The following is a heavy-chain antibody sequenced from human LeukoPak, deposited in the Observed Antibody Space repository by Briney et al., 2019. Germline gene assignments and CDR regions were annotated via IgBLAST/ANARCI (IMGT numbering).Heavy chain of an antibody. CDR3: SRDPRHSDY. CDR1: GFTFSSYA. CDR2: SSGNGGST. Sequence: PGGSLRLSCAASGFTFSSYAMSWVRQAPGKGLEWVSTSSGNGGSTYYGDSVKGRFTISRDNVKNTLHLQMSSLRAEDTAVYYCSRDPRHSDYWGQGTLVTVSS. J-gene: IGHJ4*02. V-gene: IGHV3-23*01.